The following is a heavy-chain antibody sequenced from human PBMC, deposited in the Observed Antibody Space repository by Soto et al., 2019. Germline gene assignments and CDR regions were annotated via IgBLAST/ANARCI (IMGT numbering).Heavy chain of an antibody. CDR1: GFTFCSYG. Sequence: PGGSLRLSCAASGFTFCSYGMGWVRQATGKGLEWVANIKQDGSEKYYVDSVKGRFTISRDNAKNSLYLQMNSLRAEDTAVYYCARDLRITMVRGVTDYWGQGTLVTVSS. D-gene: IGHD3-10*01. J-gene: IGHJ4*02. CDR2: IKQDGSEK. V-gene: IGHV3-7*01. CDR3: ARDLRITMVRGVTDY.